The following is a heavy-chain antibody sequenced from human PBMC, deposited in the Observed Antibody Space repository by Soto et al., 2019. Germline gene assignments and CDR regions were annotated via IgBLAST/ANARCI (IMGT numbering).Heavy chain of an antibody. CDR1: GYTFTSYA. Sequence: ASVKVSCKASGYTFTSYAMHWVRQAPGQRLEWMGWINADNGNTKYSQKFQGRVTITRDTSTSTAYMELRSLRSDDTAVYYCARGVGSGNYYNQYNWFDPWGQGTLVTVSS. CDR3: ARGVGSGNYYNQYNWFDP. D-gene: IGHD3-10*01. V-gene: IGHV1-3*01. J-gene: IGHJ5*02. CDR2: INADNGNT.